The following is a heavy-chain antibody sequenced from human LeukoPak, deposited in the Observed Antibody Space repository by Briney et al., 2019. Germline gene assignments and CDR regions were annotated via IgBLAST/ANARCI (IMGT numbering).Heavy chain of an antibody. J-gene: IGHJ6*03. CDR1: GFTFSSYW. CDR2: INQDGSEK. CDR3: ARGGRGRYYYMDV. V-gene: IGHV3-7*04. D-gene: IGHD3-10*01. Sequence: GGSLRLSCAASGFTFSSYWMSWVRQAPGKGLEWVANINQDGSEKYYVDSLKGRFTISRDNAKNSLFLQMNSLRAEDTAVYYCARGGRGRYYYMDVWGKGTTVTVSS.